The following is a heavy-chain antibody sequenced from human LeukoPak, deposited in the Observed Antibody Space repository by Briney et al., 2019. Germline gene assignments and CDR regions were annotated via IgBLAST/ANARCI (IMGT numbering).Heavy chain of an antibody. J-gene: IGHJ5*02. CDR1: GYTFTSYY. CDR3: ARAVSYYDFWSGYFCWFDP. CDR2: INPSGGST. D-gene: IGHD3-3*01. V-gene: IGHV1-46*01. Sequence: ASVKVSCKASGYTFTSYYMHWVRQAPGQGLEWMGIINPSGGSTSYAQKFQGRVTMTRDTSTSTAYMELRSLRSDDTAVYYCARAVSYYDFWSGYFCWFDPWGQGTLVTVSS.